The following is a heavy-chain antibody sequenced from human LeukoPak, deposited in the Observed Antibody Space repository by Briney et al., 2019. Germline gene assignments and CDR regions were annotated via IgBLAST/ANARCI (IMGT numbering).Heavy chain of an antibody. CDR3: SAYFVY. CDR2: ISNSGDNT. J-gene: IGHJ4*02. Sequence: PGGSLRLSCAASGFTFSSYAMNWVRQAPGKGLEWVASISNSGDNTYYADSVKGRFTISRDNSKNTLYLQMSSLRAEDTALYYCSAYFVYWGQGTLVTVSS. V-gene: IGHV3-23*01. CDR1: GFTFSSYA.